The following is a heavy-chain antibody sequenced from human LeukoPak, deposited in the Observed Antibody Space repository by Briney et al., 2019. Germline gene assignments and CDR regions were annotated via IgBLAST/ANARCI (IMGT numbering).Heavy chain of an antibody. CDR3: AKDFGSMVRGVITPYYFDY. V-gene: IGHV3-23*01. CDR1: GFTFSSYA. CDR2: ISGSGGST. Sequence: GGSLRLSCAASGFTFSSYAMSWVRQAPGKGLEWVSAISGSGGSTYYADSVKGRFTISRDNSRNTLYLQMNSLRAEDTAVYYCAKDFGSMVRGVITPYYFDYWGQGTLVTVSS. D-gene: IGHD3-10*01. J-gene: IGHJ4*02.